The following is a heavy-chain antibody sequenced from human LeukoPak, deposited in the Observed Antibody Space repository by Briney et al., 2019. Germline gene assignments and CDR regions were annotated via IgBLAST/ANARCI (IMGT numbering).Heavy chain of an antibody. CDR2: ISGSGGST. CDR1: GFTFSSYA. V-gene: IGHV3-23*01. J-gene: IGHJ4*02. D-gene: IGHD1-26*01. Sequence: GGSLRLSCAASGFTFSSYAMSWVRQAPGKRLEWVSAISGSGGSTYYADSVKGRFTISRDNSKNTLYLQMNSLRAEDTAVYYCARGSYYDVESDYWGQGTLVTVSS. CDR3: ARGSYYDVESDY.